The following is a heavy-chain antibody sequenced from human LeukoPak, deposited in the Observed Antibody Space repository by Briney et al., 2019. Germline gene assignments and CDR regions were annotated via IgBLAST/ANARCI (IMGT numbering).Heavy chain of an antibody. CDR2: INHSGST. Sequence: AETLSLTCAVYGGSFSGYYRSWIRQPPGKGLEWIGEINHSGSTNYNPTLKSRVTISVDTSKNQFSLKLSSVTAADTAVYYCARRQWLTNYYYYMDVWGKGTTVTVSS. CDR3: ARRQWLTNYYYYMDV. CDR1: GGSFSGYY. V-gene: IGHV4-34*01. D-gene: IGHD6-19*01. J-gene: IGHJ6*03.